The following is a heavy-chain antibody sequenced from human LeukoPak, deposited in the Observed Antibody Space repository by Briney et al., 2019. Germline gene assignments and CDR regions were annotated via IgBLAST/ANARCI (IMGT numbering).Heavy chain of an antibody. CDR1: GGSIGSYY. Sequence: SETLSLTCTVSGGSIGSYYWSWIRQPPGKGLEWIGYIYYSGSTNYNPSLKSRVTISVDTSKNQFSLKLSSVTAADTAVYYCARERGGSYFDYWGQGTLVTVSS. J-gene: IGHJ4*02. CDR3: ARERGGSYFDY. CDR2: IYYSGST. V-gene: IGHV4-59*01. D-gene: IGHD3-16*01.